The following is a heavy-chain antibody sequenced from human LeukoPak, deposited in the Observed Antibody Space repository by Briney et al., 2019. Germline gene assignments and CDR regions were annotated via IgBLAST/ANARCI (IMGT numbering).Heavy chain of an antibody. J-gene: IGHJ5*02. CDR2: ISAYNGNT. D-gene: IGHD3-3*01. CDR1: GYTFTSYG. CDR3: ARDLRDDFWSGYYKGRGHNWFDP. Sequence: GASVKVSCKASGYTFTSYGISWVRQAPGQGLEWMGWISAYNGNTNYAQKLQGRVTMTTDTSTSTAYMELRSLRSDDTAVYYCARDLRDDFWSGYYKGRGHNWFDPWGQGTLVTVSS. V-gene: IGHV1-18*01.